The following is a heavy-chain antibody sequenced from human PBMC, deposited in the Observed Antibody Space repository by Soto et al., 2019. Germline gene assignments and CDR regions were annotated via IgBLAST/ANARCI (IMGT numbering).Heavy chain of an antibody. CDR3: ARLSQADTIFCPFDI. CDR1: GYSFTSYW. CDR2: IYPGDSDT. D-gene: IGHD3-9*01. Sequence: PGESLKISCKGSGYSFTSYWIGWVRQMPGKGLEWMGIIYPGDSDTRYSLSFQGQVTISADKSISTAYLQWSSLKASDTAMYYCARLSQADTIFCPFDIWGQGTMVTVSS. J-gene: IGHJ3*02. V-gene: IGHV5-51*01.